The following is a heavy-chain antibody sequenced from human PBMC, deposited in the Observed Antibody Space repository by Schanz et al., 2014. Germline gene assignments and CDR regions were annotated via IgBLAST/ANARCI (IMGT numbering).Heavy chain of an antibody. V-gene: IGHV1-2*02. CDR2: INPGSGDT. Sequence: QVQVIQSGPEVKKPGASVKVSCKASGYTFTNHYLHWVRQAPGQGLEWMGWINPGSGDTKYSPKFQGRVTMTRDTSITTAYMELNRLTYDDTAVYYCARDDGFSSGWGQGTLVTVSS. D-gene: IGHD6-19*01. CDR1: GYTFTNHY. CDR3: ARDDGFSSG. J-gene: IGHJ4*02.